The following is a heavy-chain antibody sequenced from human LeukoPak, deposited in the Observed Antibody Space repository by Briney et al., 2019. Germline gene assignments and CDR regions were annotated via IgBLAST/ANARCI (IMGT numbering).Heavy chain of an antibody. CDR2: IYSGGTT. J-gene: IGHJ4*02. CDR1: GFNVTTNY. V-gene: IGHV3-53*01. Sequence: GGSLRLSCAASGFNVTTNYMSWVRQAPGKGLEWVSVIYSGGTTYYADSVKGRFTISRDISKNTLSLQMNRLRAEDTAVYYCARGRRDGYNLGYWGQGTLVAVYS. D-gene: IGHD5-24*01. CDR3: ARGRRDGYNLGY.